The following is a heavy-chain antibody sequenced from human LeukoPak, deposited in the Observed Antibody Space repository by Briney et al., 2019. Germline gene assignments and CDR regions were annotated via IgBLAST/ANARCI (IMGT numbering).Heavy chain of an antibody. Sequence: GASVKVSCKASGYTFTGYYMHWVRQAPGQGLEWMGWINPNSGGTNYAQKFQGWVTMTRDTSISTAYMELSRLRSDDTAVYYCARDGWELTGYYYYYGMDVWGQGTTVTVSS. D-gene: IGHD1-26*01. J-gene: IGHJ6*02. CDR2: INPNSGGT. V-gene: IGHV1-2*04. CDR1: GYTFTGYY. CDR3: ARDGWELTGYYYYYGMDV.